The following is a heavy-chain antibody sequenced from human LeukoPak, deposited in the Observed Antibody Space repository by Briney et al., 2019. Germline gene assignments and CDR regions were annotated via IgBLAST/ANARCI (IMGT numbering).Heavy chain of an antibody. CDR3: AKDQGFDYYDSSGYYLDY. J-gene: IGHJ4*02. V-gene: IGHV3-53*01. CDR1: GFTVSSNY. Sequence: GGSLRLSCAASGFTVSSNYMSWVRQAPGKGLEWVSIIYSGGSTYYADSVKGRFTISRDSAKNSLSLQMNSLRAEDTAVYYCAKDQGFDYYDSSGYYLDYWGQGTLVTVSS. CDR2: IYSGGST. D-gene: IGHD3-22*01.